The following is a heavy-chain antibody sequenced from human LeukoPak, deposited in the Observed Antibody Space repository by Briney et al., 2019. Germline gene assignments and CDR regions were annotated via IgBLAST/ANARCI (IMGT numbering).Heavy chain of an antibody. CDR3: ARDWDGPDAFDI. Sequence: SQTLSLTCVISGDSFSSNTAAWNWIRQSPSRGLEWLGRTYYRSKWYNGYAVSVKSRIIINPDTSKNQFSLQLNSVTPEDTAVYYCARDWDGPDAFDIWGQGTMVTVSS. CDR2: TYYRSKWYN. V-gene: IGHV6-1*01. CDR1: GDSFSSNTAA. J-gene: IGHJ3*02. D-gene: IGHD1-26*01.